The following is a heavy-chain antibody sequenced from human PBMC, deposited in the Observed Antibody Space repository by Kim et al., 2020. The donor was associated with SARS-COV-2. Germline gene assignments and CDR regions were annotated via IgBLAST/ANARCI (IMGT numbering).Heavy chain of an antibody. J-gene: IGHJ6*02. CDR3: ARVGIVVVPAAIVGDYKKKARKNYGMDV. V-gene: IGHV4-34*01. CDR1: GGSFSGYY. CDR2: INHSGST. Sequence: SETLSLTCAVYGGSFSGYYWSWIRQPPGKGLEWIGEINHSGSTNYNPSLKSRVTISVDTSKNQFSLKLSSVTAADTAVYYCARVGIVVVPAAIVGDYKKKARKNYGMDVWGQGTTVTVSS. D-gene: IGHD2-2*03.